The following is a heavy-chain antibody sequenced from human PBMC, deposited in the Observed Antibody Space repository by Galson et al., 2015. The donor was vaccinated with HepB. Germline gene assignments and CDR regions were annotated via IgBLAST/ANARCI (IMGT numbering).Heavy chain of an antibody. Sequence: SVKVSCKASGYTFTSYGISWVRQAPGQGLEWMGWISAYNGNTNYAQKLQGRVTMTTDTSTSTAYMELRSLRSDDTAVYYCARVVFPGVTTSPPYFDYWGQGTLVTVSS. J-gene: IGHJ4*02. CDR3: ARVVFPGVTTSPPYFDY. V-gene: IGHV1-18*04. CDR1: GYTFTSYG. D-gene: IGHD4-17*01. CDR2: ISAYNGNT.